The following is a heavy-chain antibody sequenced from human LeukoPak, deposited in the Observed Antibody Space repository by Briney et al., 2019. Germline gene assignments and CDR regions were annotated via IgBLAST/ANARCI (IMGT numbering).Heavy chain of an antibody. CDR1: GFTFSSYA. CDR3: AKADFIVVVPRS. CDR2: ISGSGGST. J-gene: IGHJ5*02. D-gene: IGHD2-2*01. V-gene: IGHV3-23*01. Sequence: GGFLRLSCAASGFTFSSYAMSWVRQAPGKGLEWVSAISGSGGSTYYADSVKGRFTISRDNSKNTLYLQMNSLRAEDTAVYYCAKADFIVVVPRSWGQGTLVTVSS.